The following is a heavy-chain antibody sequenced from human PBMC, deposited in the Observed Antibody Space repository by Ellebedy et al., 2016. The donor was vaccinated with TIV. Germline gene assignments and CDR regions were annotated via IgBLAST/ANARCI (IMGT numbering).Heavy chain of an antibody. Sequence: MPSETLSLTCTVSGGSISSSSYYWGWLRQPPGKGLEWIGTIYYSGSTYYNPSLKSRVTISLDTSKNQFSLKLSSVTAADTAVYYCARRNDHGDYINWFDPWGQGTLVTVSS. CDR1: GGSISSSSYY. D-gene: IGHD4-17*01. CDR3: ARRNDHGDYINWFDP. J-gene: IGHJ5*02. CDR2: IYYSGST. V-gene: IGHV4-39*01.